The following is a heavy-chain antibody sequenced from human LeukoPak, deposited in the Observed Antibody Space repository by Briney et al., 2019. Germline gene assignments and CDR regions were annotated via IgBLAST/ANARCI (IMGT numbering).Heavy chain of an antibody. CDR3: ARSSAVAGRFDY. J-gene: IGHJ4*02. CDR1: GYTFTGYY. D-gene: IGHD6-19*01. V-gene: IGHV1-2*02. Sequence: ASVKVSCKASGYTFTGYYMHWVRQAPGQGLEWMGWINPNGGGTNYAQKFQGRVTMTRDTSISTAYMELSRLRSDDTAVHYCARSSAVAGRFDYWGQGTLVTVSS. CDR2: INPNGGGT.